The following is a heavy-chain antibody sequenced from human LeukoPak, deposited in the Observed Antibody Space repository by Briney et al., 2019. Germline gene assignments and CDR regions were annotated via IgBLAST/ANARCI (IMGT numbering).Heavy chain of an antibody. D-gene: IGHD3-10*01. CDR3: AKEVLRGFGEIDY. CDR2: ISYDGSRK. CDR1: GFTFSSYG. J-gene: IGHJ4*02. V-gene: IGHV3-30*18. Sequence: PGRSLRLSCAASGFTFSSYGMHWVRQAPGKGLEWVAVISYDGSRKYYADSVKGRFTISRDNSKNILYLQMSSLRAEDTAVYYCAKEVLRGFGEIDYWGQGTLVTVSA.